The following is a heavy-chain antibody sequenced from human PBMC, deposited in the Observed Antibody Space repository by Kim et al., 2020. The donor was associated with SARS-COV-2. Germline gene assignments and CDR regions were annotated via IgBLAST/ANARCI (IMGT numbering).Heavy chain of an antibody. V-gene: IGHV4-34*01. CDR3: AGTRYSYYYYGMDV. CDR2: INHSGIT. Sequence: SETLSLTCAVYGGSFSGYYWSWIRQPPGKGLEWIGEINHSGITKYNPSLKSRVTISVDTSKNQFSLKLSSVTAADTAVYYCAGTRYSYYYYGMDVWGQGTTVTVSS. CDR1: GGSFSGYY. J-gene: IGHJ6*02.